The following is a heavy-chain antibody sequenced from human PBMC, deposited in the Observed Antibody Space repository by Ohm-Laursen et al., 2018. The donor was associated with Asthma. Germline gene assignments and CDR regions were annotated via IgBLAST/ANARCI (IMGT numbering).Heavy chain of an antibody. Sequence: LSLTCAASGFTFSRYWMHWVRQAPGMGLVWVSRLKSDGTETTYADSVKGRFTISRDNAKNSLYLQMNSLRAEDTAVYYCASLYEEYSSSPYYYYYGMDVWGQGTTVTVSS. CDR1: GFTFSRYW. J-gene: IGHJ6*02. V-gene: IGHV3-74*01. CDR2: LKSDGTET. D-gene: IGHD6-6*01. CDR3: ASLYEEYSSSPYYYYYGMDV.